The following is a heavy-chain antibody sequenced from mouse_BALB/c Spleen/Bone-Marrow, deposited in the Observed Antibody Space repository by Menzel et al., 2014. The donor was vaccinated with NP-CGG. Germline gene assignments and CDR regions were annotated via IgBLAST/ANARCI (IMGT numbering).Heavy chain of an antibody. J-gene: IGHJ4*01. Sequence: VQLLQSGSVLVRPGDSVKLSCKASGYTFTSTWIHWAHQTPGQGLEWIGEIRRNSSYTNYKDNLKGKVTLTTDKSSSTAYVDLSSLTSEDTAVYYCTREGVGGAMDYWGQGTSVTGSS. D-gene: IGHD3-3*01. CDR3: TREGVGGAMDY. V-gene: IGHV1S130*01. CDR1: GYTFTSTW. CDR2: IRRNSSYT.